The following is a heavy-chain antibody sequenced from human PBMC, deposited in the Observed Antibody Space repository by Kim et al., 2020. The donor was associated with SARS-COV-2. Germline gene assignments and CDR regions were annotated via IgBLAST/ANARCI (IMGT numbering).Heavy chain of an antibody. CDR1: GGSISSYY. V-gene: IGHV4-4*07. Sequence: SETLSLTCTVSGGSISSYYWSWIRQPAGKGLEWIGRIYTSGSTNYNPSLKSRVTMSVDTSKNQFSLKLSSVTAADTAVYYCARDPFWFSLAYYYGMDVWGQGTTVTVSS. CDR2: IYTSGST. J-gene: IGHJ6*02. CDR3: ARDPFWFSLAYYYGMDV. D-gene: IGHD3-10*01.